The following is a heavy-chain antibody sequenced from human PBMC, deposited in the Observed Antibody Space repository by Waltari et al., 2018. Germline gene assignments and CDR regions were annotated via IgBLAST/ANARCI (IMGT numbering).Heavy chain of an antibody. CDR3: ARDPSQSSAFDI. V-gene: IGHV3-7*01. D-gene: IGHD6-6*01. J-gene: IGHJ3*02. Sequence: EVQLVESGGGLVQPGGSLRLSCAASGFTFSSYWMSWVRQAPGRGVDGLANIKQDGIEKYYVDSGKGRFTISRDNAKISLYLQMNSLRAEDTAVYYCARDPSQSSAFDIWGQGTMVTVSS. CDR1: GFTFSSYW. CDR2: IKQDGIEK.